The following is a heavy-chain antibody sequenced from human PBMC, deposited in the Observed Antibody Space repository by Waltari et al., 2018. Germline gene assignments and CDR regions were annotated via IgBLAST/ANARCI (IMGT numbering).Heavy chain of an antibody. J-gene: IGHJ1*01. CDR3: ARGSVVTATRSEYFQH. CDR2: IYHSART. D-gene: IGHD2-21*02. Sequence: QVQLQESGPGLVKPSQTLSLTCTVSGGSISSGGYYWSWIRQHPGKGLEWFGYIYHSARTNYTPSLKSRVTIAGDRSKNQFSRKLSSVTAADTAVYYCARGSVVTATRSEYFQHWGQGTLVTVSS. CDR1: GGSISSGGYY. V-gene: IGHV4-31*03.